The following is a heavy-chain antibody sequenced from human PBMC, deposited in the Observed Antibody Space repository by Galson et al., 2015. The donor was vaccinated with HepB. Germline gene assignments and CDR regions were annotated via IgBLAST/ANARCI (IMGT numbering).Heavy chain of an antibody. CDR1: GFTFSSYA. D-gene: IGHD3-22*01. J-gene: IGHJ3*02. Sequence: SLRLSCAASGFTFSSYAMHWVRQAPGKGLEWVAVISYDGSNKYYADSVKGRFTISRDNSKYTLYLQMNSLRAEDTAVYYCARARGYYDSSGYNDAFDIWGQGTMVTVSS. V-gene: IGHV3-30*04. CDR2: ISYDGSNK. CDR3: ARARGYYDSSGYNDAFDI.